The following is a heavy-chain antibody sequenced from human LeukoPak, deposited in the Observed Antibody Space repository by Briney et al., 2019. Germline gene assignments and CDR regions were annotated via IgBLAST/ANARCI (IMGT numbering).Heavy chain of an antibody. D-gene: IGHD1-26*01. CDR1: GFTFSSYA. CDR2: ISYDGSNK. CDR3: ARKVVGATTPYHAFDM. J-gene: IGHJ3*02. V-gene: IGHV3-30*04. Sequence: PGGSLRLSCAASGFTFSSYAMHWVRQAPGKGLEWVAVISYDGSNKYYADSVKGRFTISRDNSKNTLYLQMNSLRAEDTAVYFCARKVVGATTPYHAFDMWGQGTKVTVSP.